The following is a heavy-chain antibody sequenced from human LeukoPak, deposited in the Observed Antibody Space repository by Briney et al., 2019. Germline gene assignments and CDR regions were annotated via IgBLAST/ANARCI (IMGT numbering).Heavy chain of an antibody. D-gene: IGHD3-22*01. V-gene: IGHV4-38-2*02. CDR3: ARFWRYYDSSGYSIGAFDI. CDR1: GYSISSGYY. Sequence: SETLSLTCTASGYSISSGYYWGWIRQPPGKGLEWIGSIYHSGSTYYNPSLKSRVTISVDTSKNQFSLKLSSVTAADTAVYYCARFWRYYDSSGYSIGAFDIWGQGTMVTVSS. CDR2: IYHSGST. J-gene: IGHJ3*02.